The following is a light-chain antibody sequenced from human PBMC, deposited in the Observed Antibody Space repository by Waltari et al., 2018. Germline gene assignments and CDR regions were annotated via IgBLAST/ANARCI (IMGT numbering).Light chain of an antibody. CDR2: KDS. J-gene: IGLJ2*01. CDR3: QSADSSGSYVG. V-gene: IGLV3-25*03. CDR1: ALPKQH. Sequence: SYELTQPPSVSVSPGQTARITCSGDALPKQHAYWYQQKPGQAPVLVIYKDSERPSGIPERFSGSSSGTTVTLTISGVQAEDESDYYCQSADSSGSYVGFGGGTKLTVL.